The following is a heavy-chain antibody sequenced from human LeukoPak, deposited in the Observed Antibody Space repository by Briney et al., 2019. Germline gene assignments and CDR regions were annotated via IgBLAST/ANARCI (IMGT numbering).Heavy chain of an antibody. J-gene: IGHJ4*02. CDR2: ISSSSSYI. CDR3: ARDPGEGRVPAANY. Sequence: GGSLRLSCAASGFTFSDYYMSWIRQAPGKGLEWVSSISSSSSYIYYADSMKGRFTISRDNAKNSLYLQMNSLRAEDTAVYYCARDPGEGRVPAANYWGQGTLVAVSS. CDR1: GFTFSDYY. V-gene: IGHV3-11*06. D-gene: IGHD2-2*01.